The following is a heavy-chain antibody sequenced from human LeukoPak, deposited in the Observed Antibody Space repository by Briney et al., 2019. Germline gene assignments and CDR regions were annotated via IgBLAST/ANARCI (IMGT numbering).Heavy chain of an antibody. V-gene: IGHV1-18*01. CDR2: INAYNGNT. CDR3: ARAGCSSGSCYSESRAWFDP. J-gene: IGHJ5*02. CDR1: GYTFTSYG. D-gene: IGHD2-15*01. Sequence: ASVKVSCKASGYTFTSYGFSWVRQAPGQGLEWMGWINAYNGNTNYAQKLQGRVTMTTDTSTSTAYMELRSLRSDDTAVYYCARAGCSSGSCYSESRAWFDPWGQGTLVTVSS.